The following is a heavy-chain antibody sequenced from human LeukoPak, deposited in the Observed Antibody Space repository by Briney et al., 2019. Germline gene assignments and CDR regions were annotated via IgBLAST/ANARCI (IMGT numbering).Heavy chain of an antibody. D-gene: IGHD3-16*02. V-gene: IGHV3-23*01. CDR3: AKYPTTYVWGSYRYYFDY. Sequence: GGSLRLSCAASVFTFSSYAMSWVRQAPGKGLEWVSAISGSGGSTYYADSVKGRFTISRDNSKNTLYLQMNSLRAEDTAVYYCAKYPTTYVWGSYRYYFDYWGQGTLVTVSS. J-gene: IGHJ4*02. CDR1: VFTFSSYA. CDR2: ISGSGGST.